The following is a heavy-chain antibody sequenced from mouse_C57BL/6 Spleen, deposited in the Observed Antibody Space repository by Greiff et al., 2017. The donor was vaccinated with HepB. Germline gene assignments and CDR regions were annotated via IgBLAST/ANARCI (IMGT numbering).Heavy chain of an antibody. CDR3: ARDPYGNYDYWYFDV. Sequence: EVMLVESGGGLVKPGGSLKLSCAASGFTFSSYAMSWVRQTPEKRLEWVATISDGGSYTYYPDNVKGRFTISRDNAKNNLYLQMSHLKSEDTAMYYCARDPYGNYDYWYFDVWGTGTTVTVSS. CDR1: GFTFSSYA. J-gene: IGHJ1*03. D-gene: IGHD2-10*02. V-gene: IGHV5-4*01. CDR2: ISDGGSYT.